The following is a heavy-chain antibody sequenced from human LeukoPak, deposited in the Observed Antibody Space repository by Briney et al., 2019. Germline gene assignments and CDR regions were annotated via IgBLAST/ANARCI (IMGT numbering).Heavy chain of an antibody. V-gene: IGHV3-53*04. CDR3: ARVLNWNDEADWFDP. CDR1: GFTVSSNH. J-gene: IGHJ5*02. Sequence: GGSLRLSCAASGFTVSSNHMSWVRQAPGKGLEWVSVIYSGGSTYYADSVKGRFTISRHNSKNTLYLQMNSLRAEDTAVYYCARVLNWNDEADWFDPWGQGTLVTVSS. D-gene: IGHD1-20*01. CDR2: IYSGGST.